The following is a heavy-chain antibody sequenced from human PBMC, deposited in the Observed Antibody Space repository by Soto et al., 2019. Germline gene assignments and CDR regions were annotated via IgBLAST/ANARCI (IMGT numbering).Heavy chain of an antibody. J-gene: IGHJ5*01. CDR3: VRVNRWLKPTGWLDS. D-gene: IGHD6-19*01. CDR1: GYTFTSYY. CDR2: INPSGGSA. Sequence: ASVKVSCKTSGYTFTSYYLHWVRQAPGQGLEWMGMINPSGGSASYAQTFPGRISMTRDTSPSKVYMDLSSLRSEGTAVYFFVRVNRWLKPTGWLDSWGQGPLFPASP. V-gene: IGHV1-46*01.